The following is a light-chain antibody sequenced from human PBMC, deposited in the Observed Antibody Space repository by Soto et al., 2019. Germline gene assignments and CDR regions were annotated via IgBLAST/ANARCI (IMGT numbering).Light chain of an antibody. Sequence: IVLTQSPATLSLSPGERATLSCRASQGVSSYLAWYQQRPGQAPRLLIYGASSRATGIPDRFSGSGAVTDFPLTISRLEPEDFAVYYCQHYVRSHNTSGQGTRLEIK. CDR2: GAS. CDR1: QGVSSY. V-gene: IGKV3-20*01. CDR3: QHYVRSHNT. J-gene: IGKJ5*01.